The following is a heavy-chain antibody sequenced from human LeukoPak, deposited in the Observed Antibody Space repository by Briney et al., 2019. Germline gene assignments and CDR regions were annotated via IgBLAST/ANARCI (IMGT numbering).Heavy chain of an antibody. CDR2: IYNGGTT. CDR1: GFTVSSND. CDR3: ARVINRGYGSGLDY. D-gene: IGHD3-10*01. Sequence: GGSLRLSCAASGFTVSSNDMSWVRQAPGKGPEWVSAIYNGGTTYYADSVKGRFTTSRHNSENTLNLQMNSLRAEDTAVYYCARVINRGYGSGLDYWGQGALVTVSS. V-gene: IGHV3-53*01. J-gene: IGHJ4*02.